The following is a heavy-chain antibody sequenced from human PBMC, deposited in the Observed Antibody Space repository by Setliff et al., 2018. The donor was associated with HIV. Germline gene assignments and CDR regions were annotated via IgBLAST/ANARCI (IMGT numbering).Heavy chain of an antibody. CDR2: IHSSGIT. J-gene: IGHJ5*02. CDR3: ASRVYYYDSSGYLREEGFDP. CDR1: GFSFRNSFYH. D-gene: IGHD3-22*01. Sequence: KTSETLSLTCNVSGFSFRNSFYHWVWIRQPPGKGLEWIGNIHSSGITYYKPSLKSRLTISLDTSKNQFSLKLSSVTAADAAVYYCASRVYYYDSSGYLREEGFDPWGQGTLVTVSS. V-gene: IGHV4-39*01.